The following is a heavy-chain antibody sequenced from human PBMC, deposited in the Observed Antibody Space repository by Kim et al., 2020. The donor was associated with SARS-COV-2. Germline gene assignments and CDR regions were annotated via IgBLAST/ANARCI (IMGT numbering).Heavy chain of an antibody. D-gene: IGHD6-13*01. Sequence: KSRVTISVDTSKNQFSLKLSSVTAADTAVYYCARGQQLGYYYYYYYGMDVWGQGTTVTVSS. J-gene: IGHJ6*02. V-gene: IGHV4-31*02. CDR3: ARGQQLGYYYYYYYGMDV.